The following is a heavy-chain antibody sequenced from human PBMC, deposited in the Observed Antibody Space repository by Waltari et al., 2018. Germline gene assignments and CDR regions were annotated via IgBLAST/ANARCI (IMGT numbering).Heavy chain of an antibody. CDR2: INNDGGLP. J-gene: IGHJ4*02. V-gene: IGHV3-74*01. CDR1: GFTFRSYW. D-gene: IGHD1-26*01. Sequence: EVQLVESGGGLVQPGGSLRLSCAASGFTFRSYWMHWVRQAPGKGLVWVSRINNDGGLPTYADSVKGRFTISGDNAKNTVFLQMNSLGAEDTAVYYCASVGDGYNRNYWGQGTLVIVSS. CDR3: ASVGDGYNRNY.